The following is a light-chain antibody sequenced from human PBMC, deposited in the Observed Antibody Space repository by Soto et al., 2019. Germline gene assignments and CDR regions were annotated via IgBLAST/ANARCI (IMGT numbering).Light chain of an antibody. CDR1: QSVSSW. J-gene: IGKJ5*01. V-gene: IGKV1-5*01. CDR3: QQYKSYLYT. Sequence: PLTQYPAPLYRSLGDIVTLPCLASQSVSSWLAWYQRKPGNAPKLLIKDASTLMGGVPSRFGGSGSGTEFTLTISSLQPDDVATYYCQQYKSYLYTLGQGRRLEI. CDR2: DAS.